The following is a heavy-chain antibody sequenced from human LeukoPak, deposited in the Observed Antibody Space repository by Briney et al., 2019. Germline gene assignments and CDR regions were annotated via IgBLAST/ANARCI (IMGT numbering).Heavy chain of an antibody. J-gene: IGHJ6*03. D-gene: IGHD4-11*01. CDR3: ARDLHPHDYYYMDV. CDR1: GGTFSSYA. CDR2: IIPILGIA. V-gene: IGHV1-69*04. Sequence: SVKVSCKASGGTFSSYAISWVRQAPGQGLEWMGRIIPILGIANYAQKFQGRVTITADESTSTAYMELSSLRSEDTAVYYCARDLHPHDYYYMDVWGKGTTVTVSS.